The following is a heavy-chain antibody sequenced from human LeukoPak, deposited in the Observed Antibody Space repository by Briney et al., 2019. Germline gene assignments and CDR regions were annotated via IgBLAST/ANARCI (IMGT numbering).Heavy chain of an antibody. CDR1: GFIFSDFD. D-gene: IGHD6-19*01. V-gene: IGHV3-13*04. CDR2: IGTTGDT. CDR3: ARATISVAYAFDI. J-gene: IGHJ3*02. Sequence: PGGSLRLSCAASGFIFSDFDMHWVRQAPGKGLEWVSAIGTTGDTYYPGSVKGRFTISRENAKNSLYLQMNSLSAEDTAVYYCARATISVAYAFDIWGQGTMVTVSS.